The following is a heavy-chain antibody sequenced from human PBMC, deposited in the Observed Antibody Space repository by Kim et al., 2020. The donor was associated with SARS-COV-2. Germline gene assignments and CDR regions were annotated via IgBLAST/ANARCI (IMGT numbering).Heavy chain of an antibody. CDR1: GGSISSSSYY. Sequence: SETLSLTCTVSGGSISSSSYYWGWIRQPPGKGLEWIGSIYYSGSTYYNPSLKSRVTISVDTSKNQFSLKLSSVTAADTAVYYCARHMKFRADWFDPWGQGTLVTVSS. CDR2: IYYSGST. CDR3: ARHMKFRADWFDP. J-gene: IGHJ5*02. V-gene: IGHV4-39*01.